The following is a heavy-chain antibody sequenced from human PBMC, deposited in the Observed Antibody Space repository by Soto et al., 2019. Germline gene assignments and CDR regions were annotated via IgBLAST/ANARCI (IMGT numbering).Heavy chain of an antibody. J-gene: IGHJ4*02. CDR3: AKGYCSGGSCYIPY. CDR2: ISYDGSNK. Sequence: PXGSLGLSCAASGFTVSSYGMHWVRQAPGKGLEWVAVISYDGSNKYYADSVKGRFTISRDNSKNTLYLQMNSLRAEDTAVYYCAKGYCSGGSCYIPYWGQGTLVTVSS. D-gene: IGHD2-15*01. V-gene: IGHV3-30*18. CDR1: GFTVSSYG.